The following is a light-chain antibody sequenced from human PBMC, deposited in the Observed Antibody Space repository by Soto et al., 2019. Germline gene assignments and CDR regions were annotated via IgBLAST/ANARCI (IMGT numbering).Light chain of an antibody. CDR1: QGIGDT. V-gene: IGKV3-15*01. Sequence: EVVMRQSPATLSVSPGGGATLSCRSSQGIGDTLDSYQHKPGQTPSLLIYDPSTRATGVPTGFSGSRSGAEFALTIICLQSEDFAVYYCQPYNNWPLTFGGGTNVDIK. CDR3: QPYNNWPLT. J-gene: IGKJ4*01. CDR2: DPS.